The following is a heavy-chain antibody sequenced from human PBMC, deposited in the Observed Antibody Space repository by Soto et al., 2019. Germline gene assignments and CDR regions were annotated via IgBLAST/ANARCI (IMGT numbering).Heavy chain of an antibody. J-gene: IGHJ4*02. V-gene: IGHV4-34*01. CDR2: IDHRGST. CDR1: GGSFSGYY. Sequence: SETLSLTCAVYGGSFSGYYWSWIRQPPGKGLEWIGDIDHRGSTNYNPSLKSRVTISVDTSKNQFSLKLSSVTAADTAVYYCASMPPRGYWGQGTLVTVSS. D-gene: IGHD2-2*01. CDR3: ASMPPRGY.